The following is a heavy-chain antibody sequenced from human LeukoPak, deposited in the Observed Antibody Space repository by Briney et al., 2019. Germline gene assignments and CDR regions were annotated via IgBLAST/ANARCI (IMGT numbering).Heavy chain of an antibody. CDR3: ARAATDY. V-gene: IGHV3-23*01. Sequence: GGSLRLSCAASGFTFRSNAMSWVRQAPGKGLDWVSGISGSGLSTDYADSVRGRFTISRDNSKNTLYLQMNSLRAEDTAVYYCARAATDYWGQGTLVTVSS. CDR1: GFTFRSNA. CDR2: ISGSGLST. J-gene: IGHJ4*02.